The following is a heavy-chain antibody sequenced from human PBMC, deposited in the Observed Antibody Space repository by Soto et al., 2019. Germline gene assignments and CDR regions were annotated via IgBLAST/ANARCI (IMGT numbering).Heavy chain of an antibody. CDR1: GGSITGYY. CDR3: ARRNYGEEGYFFAF. CDR2: IYDSGTT. D-gene: IGHD4-17*01. J-gene: IGHJ4*02. Sequence: QVQLRESGPGLVRPSETLSLTCTVSGGSITGYYWSWIRQPPGKGLEWIGYIYDSGTTTYNAALKSRVPISADTSKNQFSLNLPSVTAADTAVYYCARRNYGEEGYFFAFWGQGLLVTVSS. V-gene: IGHV4-59*08.